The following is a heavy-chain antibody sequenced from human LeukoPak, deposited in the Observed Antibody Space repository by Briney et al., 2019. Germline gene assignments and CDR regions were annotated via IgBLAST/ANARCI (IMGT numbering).Heavy chain of an antibody. CDR3: AKVTSPYYYYMDV. J-gene: IGHJ6*03. CDR2: IRYDGSNK. CDR1: GFTFSSYG. V-gene: IGHV3-30*02. Sequence: PGGSLRLSCAASGFTFSSYGMHWVRQAPGKGREWVAFIRYDGSNKCYADSVKGRFTISRDNSKNMLYLQMNSLRGEETAVYYCAKVTSPYYYYMDVWGKGTTVTVSS.